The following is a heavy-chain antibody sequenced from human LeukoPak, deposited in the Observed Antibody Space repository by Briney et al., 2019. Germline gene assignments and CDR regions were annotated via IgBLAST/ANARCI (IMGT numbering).Heavy chain of an antibody. J-gene: IGHJ4*02. Sequence: PGGSLRLSCAASGFTFTSYWMTWVRQAPGKGLEWVANINQDGGGRYYVDSVKGRFTISRDNAKNSVHLQMNSLRAEDTAVYYCTRDLVGATSDFWGQGTLVTASS. CDR3: TRDLVGATSDF. V-gene: IGHV3-7*01. CDR2: INQDGGGR. CDR1: GFTFTSYW. D-gene: IGHD1-26*01.